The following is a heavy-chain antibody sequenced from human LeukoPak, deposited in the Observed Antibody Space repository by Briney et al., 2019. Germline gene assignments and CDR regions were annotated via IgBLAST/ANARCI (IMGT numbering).Heavy chain of an antibody. Sequence: SETLSLTCAVYGGSFSGYYWSWIRQPPGKGLEWIGYIYYSGSTNYNPSLKSRVTISVDTSKNQFSLKLSSVTAADTAVYYCARGDYYGSGSSPAFDYWGQGTLVTVSS. CDR2: IYYSGST. J-gene: IGHJ4*02. V-gene: IGHV4-59*01. CDR1: GGSFSGYY. CDR3: ARGDYYGSGSSPAFDY. D-gene: IGHD3-10*01.